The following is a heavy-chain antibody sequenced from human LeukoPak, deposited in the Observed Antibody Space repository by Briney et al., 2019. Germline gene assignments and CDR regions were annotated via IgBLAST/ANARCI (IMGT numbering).Heavy chain of an antibody. CDR3: ARELYYYDSSGYPFDGFDI. J-gene: IGHJ3*02. CDR1: GFTFSSYS. Sequence: GGSLRLSCAASGFTFSSYSMNWVRQAPGKGLEWVSSISSSSSYIYYADSVKGRFTISRDNAKNSLYLQMNSLRAEDTAVYYCARELYYYDSSGYPFDGFDIWGQGTMVTVSS. D-gene: IGHD3-22*01. V-gene: IGHV3-21*01. CDR2: ISSSSSYI.